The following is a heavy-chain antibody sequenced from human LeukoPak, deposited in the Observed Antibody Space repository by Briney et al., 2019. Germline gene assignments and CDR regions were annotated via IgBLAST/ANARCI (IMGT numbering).Heavy chain of an antibody. D-gene: IGHD3-3*01. CDR3: AREAKEDRAYDFWSGYIY. J-gene: IGHJ4*02. V-gene: IGHV1-46*01. CDR2: INPSGGST. CDR1: GYTFTSYY. Sequence: GASVNVSCKASGYTFTSYYMHWVRQAPGQGLEWMGIINPSGGSTSYAQKFQGRVTMTRDTSTSTVYMELSSLRSEDTAVYYCAREAKEDRAYDFWSGYIYWGQGTLVTVSS.